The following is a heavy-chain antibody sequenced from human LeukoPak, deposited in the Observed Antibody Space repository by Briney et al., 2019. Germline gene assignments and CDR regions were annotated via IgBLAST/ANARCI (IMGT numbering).Heavy chain of an antibody. Sequence: ASVTVSCKASGYTFTGYYMHWVRQAPGQGLEWMGWINPNSGGTNYAQKFQGRVTMTRDTSISTAYMELSRLRSDDTAVYYCARDPPYSSGWYYFDYWGQGTLVTVSS. J-gene: IGHJ4*02. CDR1: GYTFTGYY. V-gene: IGHV1-2*02. D-gene: IGHD6-19*01. CDR2: INPNSGGT. CDR3: ARDPPYSSGWYYFDY.